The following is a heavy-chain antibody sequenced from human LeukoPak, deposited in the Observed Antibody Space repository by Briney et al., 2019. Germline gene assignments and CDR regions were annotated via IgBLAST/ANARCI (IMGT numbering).Heavy chain of an antibody. Sequence: GGSLRLSCAASGFTFSSYGMHWVRQAPGKGLEWVAFIRYDGSNKYYADSVKGRFTISRDNAENSLYLQMNSLRVEDTAVYYCASIQWLADYWGQGTLVTVSS. V-gene: IGHV3-30*02. CDR2: IRYDGSNK. CDR3: ASIQWLADY. J-gene: IGHJ4*02. CDR1: GFTFSSYG. D-gene: IGHD6-19*01.